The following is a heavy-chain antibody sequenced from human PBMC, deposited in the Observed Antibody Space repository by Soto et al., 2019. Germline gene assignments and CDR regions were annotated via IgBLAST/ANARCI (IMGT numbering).Heavy chain of an antibody. CDR3: ARAEDDYGDQDHFDF. CDR1: GFSFSSFA. V-gene: IGHV3-23*01. CDR2: IGGSGSST. Sequence: EVQLLESGGGLVHPGESLRLSCEASGFSFSSFAMSWVRQAPGKGLEWVSGIGGSGSSTYYGDSVKGRFTISRDNSKNTLYLQMNSLRVEDTDVYYCARAEDDYGDQDHFDFWGQGTLVTVSS. J-gene: IGHJ4*02. D-gene: IGHD4-17*01.